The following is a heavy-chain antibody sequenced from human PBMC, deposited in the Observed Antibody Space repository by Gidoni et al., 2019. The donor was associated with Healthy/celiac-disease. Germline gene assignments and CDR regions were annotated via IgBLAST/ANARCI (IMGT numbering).Heavy chain of an antibody. CDR2: INHSGST. CDR3: ARGIGGSWLFYFDY. V-gene: IGHV4-34*01. J-gene: IGHJ4*02. D-gene: IGHD2-15*01. Sequence: APLQQWGAGLLKPSETLSLTCAASGGSFSGYYWSWIRQPPGKGLEWIGEINHSGSTNYHPSLKRRVTISVDTSKNQFSLKLSSVTAADTAVYYCARGIGGSWLFYFDYWGQGTLVTVSS. CDR1: GGSFSGYY.